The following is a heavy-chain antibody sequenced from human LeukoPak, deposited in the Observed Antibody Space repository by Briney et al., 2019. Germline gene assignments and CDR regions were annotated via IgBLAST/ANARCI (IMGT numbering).Heavy chain of an antibody. V-gene: IGHV3-23*01. CDR2: ISGSGGST. J-gene: IGHJ4*02. CDR1: GFTFSSYA. D-gene: IGHD3-3*01. CDR3: AKWVYYDFWSGVDY. Sequence: PGGSLRLSCAASGFTFSSYAMSWVRQAPGKGLEWVSAISGSGGSTYYADSVKGRFTISRDNSKNTLYLRMNSLRAEDTAVYYCAKWVYYDFWSGVDYWGQGTLVTVSS.